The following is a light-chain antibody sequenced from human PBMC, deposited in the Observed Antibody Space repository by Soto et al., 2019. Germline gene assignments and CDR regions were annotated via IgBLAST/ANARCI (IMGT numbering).Light chain of an antibody. J-gene: IGKJ1*01. CDR3: MQGIPWPCT. Sequence: DVVMTQSPLTLPVTLGQPASISCRSSQGLVHSDGNIYLNWFQQRPGQSPRRLIYKVSNRDSGVPDRFSGSGSGTDFTMNISRVEAEDVGIYYCMQGIPWPCTFGQGTKVDIK. V-gene: IGKV2-30*02. CDR1: QGLVHSDGNIY. CDR2: KVS.